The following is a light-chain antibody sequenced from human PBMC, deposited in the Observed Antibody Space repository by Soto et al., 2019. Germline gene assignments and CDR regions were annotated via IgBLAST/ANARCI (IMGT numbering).Light chain of an antibody. CDR3: QKYNSAPPWT. V-gene: IGKV1-27*01. Sequence: DIQMTQSPSTLSGSVGDRVTITCRASQTISNYLAWYQQKPGKVPKLLIYAASTLQSGVPSRFSGSGSGTDFTLTISSLQPEDVATYYCQKYNSAPPWTFGQGTKLDIK. J-gene: IGKJ1*01. CDR1: QTISNY. CDR2: AAS.